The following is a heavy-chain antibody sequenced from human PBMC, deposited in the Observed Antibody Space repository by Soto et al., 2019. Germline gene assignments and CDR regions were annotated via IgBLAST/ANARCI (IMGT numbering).Heavy chain of an antibody. CDR1: GYTFTSYG. V-gene: IGHV1-18*01. Sequence: ASVKVSCKASGYTFTSYGISWVRQAPGQGLEWMGWISAYNGNTNYAQKSQGWVTMTRDTSISTAYMELSRLRSDDTAVYYCARDPYDSSGYYYVPSNWFDPWGQGTLVTVSS. D-gene: IGHD3-22*01. CDR2: ISAYNGNT. J-gene: IGHJ5*02. CDR3: ARDPYDSSGYYYVPSNWFDP.